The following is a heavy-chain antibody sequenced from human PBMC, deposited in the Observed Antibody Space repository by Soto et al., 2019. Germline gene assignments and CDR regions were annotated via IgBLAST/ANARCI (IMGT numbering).Heavy chain of an antibody. CDR2: IYYSGST. Sequence: SETLSLTCTVSGGSISSGGYYWSWIRQHPGKGLEWIGYIYYSGSTYYNPSLKSRVTISVDTSKNQFSLKLSSVTAADTAVYYCARSRAHRYCSGGSCYSLDAANFDYWGQGTLVTVSS. J-gene: IGHJ4*02. V-gene: IGHV4-31*03. CDR3: ARSRAHRYCSGGSCYSLDAANFDY. D-gene: IGHD2-15*01. CDR1: GGSISSGGYY.